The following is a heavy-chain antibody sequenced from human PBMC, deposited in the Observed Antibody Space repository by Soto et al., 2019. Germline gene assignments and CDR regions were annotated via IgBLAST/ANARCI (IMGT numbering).Heavy chain of an antibody. CDR3: AKDRRKWELPGWFDP. V-gene: IGHV3-23*01. J-gene: IGHJ5*02. CDR2: ISGSGGST. CDR1: GFTFSSYA. D-gene: IGHD1-26*01. Sequence: PGGSLRLSCAASGFTFSSYAMSWVRQAPGKGLEWVSAISGSGGSTYYADSVKGRFTICRDNSKNTLYLQMNSLRAEDTAVYYCAKDRRKWELPGWFDPWGQGTLVPVSS.